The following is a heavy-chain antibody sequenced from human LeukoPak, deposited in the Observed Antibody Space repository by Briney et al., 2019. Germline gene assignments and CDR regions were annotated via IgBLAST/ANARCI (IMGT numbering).Heavy chain of an antibody. D-gene: IGHD6-19*01. CDR2: MYRTGST. CDR3: AREGTYGWYNWFDP. Sequence: SETLSLTCTVSGGSISTYYWSWIRQPPGKGLEWSGYMYRTGSTDYNPSLKSRVTITPDTSKNQFSLRLTSVTAADTAVYYCAREGTYGWYNWFDPWGQGTLVTVSS. V-gene: IGHV4-59*01. CDR1: GGSISTYY. J-gene: IGHJ5*02.